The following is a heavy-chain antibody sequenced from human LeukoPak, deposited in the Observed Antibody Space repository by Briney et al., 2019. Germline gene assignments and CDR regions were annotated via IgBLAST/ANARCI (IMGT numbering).Heavy chain of an antibody. CDR3: ARGGITMVRGVMRYMDV. CDR1: GGSFSGYY. D-gene: IGHD3-10*01. J-gene: IGHJ6*03. Sequence: SETLSLTCAVYGGSFSGYYWSWIRQPPGKGLEWIGEINHSGSTNYNPSLKSRVTISVDTSKNQFSLKLGSVTAADTAVYYCARGGITMVRGVMRYMDVWGKGTTVTVSS. CDR2: INHSGST. V-gene: IGHV4-34*01.